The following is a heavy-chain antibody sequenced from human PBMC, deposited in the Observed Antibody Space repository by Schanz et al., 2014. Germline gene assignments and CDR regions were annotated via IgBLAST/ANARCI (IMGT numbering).Heavy chain of an antibody. CDR3: AKGRFGELSAFAI. CDR2: IGNGGVTI. V-gene: IGHV3-23*01. D-gene: IGHD3-10*01. Sequence: EVQLLESGGGLVQPGGSLRLSCAASGFTFSSYAMSWVRHAPGKGLEWVSYIGNGGVTIYYADSVKGRFTISRDNSKSTLYVEMNSLRFEDTAVYYCAKGRFGELSAFAIWGQGTMVAVSS. CDR1: GFTFSSYA. J-gene: IGHJ3*02.